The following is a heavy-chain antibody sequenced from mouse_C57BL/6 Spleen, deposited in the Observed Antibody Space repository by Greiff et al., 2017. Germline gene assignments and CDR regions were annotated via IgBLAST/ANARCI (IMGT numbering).Heavy chain of an antibody. CDR2: IGPGSGST. V-gene: IGHV1-77*01. D-gene: IGHD2-1*01. J-gene: IGHJ3*01. CDR3: AREFYYGNSWFAY. Sequence: VKVVESGAELVKPGASVKISCKASGYTFTDYYINWVKQRPGQGLEWIGKIGPGSGSTYYNEKFTGKATLTADKSSSTAYMQLSSLTSEDSAVYFCAREFYYGNSWFAYWGQGTLVTVSA. CDR1: GYTFTDYY.